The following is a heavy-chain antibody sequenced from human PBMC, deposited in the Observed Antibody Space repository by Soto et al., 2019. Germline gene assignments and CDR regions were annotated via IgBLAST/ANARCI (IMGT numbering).Heavy chain of an antibody. J-gene: IGHJ6*02. CDR1: GGTFSSYA. V-gene: IGHV1-69*13. CDR2: IIPIFGTA. CDR3: ATLMTTPSYYYGMDV. D-gene: IGHD4-17*01. Sequence: SVKVSCKASGGTFSSYAISWVRQAPGQELEWMGGIIPIFGTANYAQKFQGRVTITADESTSTAYMELSSLRSEDTAVYYCATLMTTPSYYYGMDVWGQGTTVTVSS.